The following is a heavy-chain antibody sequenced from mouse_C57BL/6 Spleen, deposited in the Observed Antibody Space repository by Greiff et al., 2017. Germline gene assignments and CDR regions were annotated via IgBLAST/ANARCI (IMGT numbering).Heavy chain of an antibody. CDR3: ARGSYDGYVYAMDY. V-gene: IGHV5-17*01. Sequence: EVKLVESGGGLVKPGGSLKLSCAASGFTFSDYGMHWVRQAPEKGLEWVAYISSGSSTIYYADTVKGRFTISRDNAKNTLFLQMTSLRSEDTAMYYCARGSYDGYVYAMDYWGQGTSVTVSS. J-gene: IGHJ4*01. CDR2: ISSGSSTI. CDR1: GFTFSDYG. D-gene: IGHD2-3*01.